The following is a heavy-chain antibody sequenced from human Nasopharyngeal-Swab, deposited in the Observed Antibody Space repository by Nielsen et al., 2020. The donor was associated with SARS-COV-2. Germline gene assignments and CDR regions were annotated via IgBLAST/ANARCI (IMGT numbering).Heavy chain of an antibody. D-gene: IGHD5-18*01. J-gene: IGHJ5*01. V-gene: IGHV4-30-2*01. Sequence: CQAPGKGLEWIGYISHSGTTYYNPSLKSRLLISLDRSENQFSLKLNSVTAADTAVYYCARDRGYGFGHTGWFDSWGQGTLVTVSS. CDR3: ARDRGYGFGHTGWFDS. CDR2: ISHSGTT.